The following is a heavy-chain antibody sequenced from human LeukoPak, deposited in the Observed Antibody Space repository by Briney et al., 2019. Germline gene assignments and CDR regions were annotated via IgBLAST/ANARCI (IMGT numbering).Heavy chain of an antibody. CDR3: AREGTAIDFDY. J-gene: IGHJ4*02. V-gene: IGHV1-46*02. Sequence: GASVKVSCKASGYTFNIYYMHWLRQAPGQGLEWMGIINPSGGSTSYAQKFQGRVTMTRDTSTSTVYMELSSLRSEDTAVYYCAREGTAIDFDYWGQGTLVTVSS. CDR1: GYTFNIYY. D-gene: IGHD6-13*01. CDR2: INPSGGST.